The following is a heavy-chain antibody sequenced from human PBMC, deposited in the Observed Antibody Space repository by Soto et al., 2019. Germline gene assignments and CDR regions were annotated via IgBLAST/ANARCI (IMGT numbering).Heavy chain of an antibody. CDR2: IGTTGGDT. V-gene: IGHV3-23*01. J-gene: IGHJ2*01. Sequence: EVQLLESGGGLVQPGGSLRLSCAASGFTFSIYPMSWVRQTPEKGLEWVSTIGTTGGDTYYADSVRGRSTISRDDSKNTLYLQMNSLRAQESAIYYCAKSRVDSGRGYFDLWGRGTLVTVSS. D-gene: IGHD6-25*01. CDR1: GFTFSIYP. CDR3: AKSRVDSGRGYFDL.